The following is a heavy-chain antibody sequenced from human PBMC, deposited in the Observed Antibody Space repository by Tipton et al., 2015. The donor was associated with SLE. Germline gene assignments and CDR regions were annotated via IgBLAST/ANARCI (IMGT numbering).Heavy chain of an antibody. J-gene: IGHJ4*02. CDR2: IYVSGGT. Sequence: TLSLTCTVAGDSITSDNHFWSWIRQPAGKGLEWIGRIYVSGGTNYNPSLQSRSSISIDTSKSQFSLRLSSVTAADTAVYYCARDRAICDSTSCFRSYFDSWGQGTLVTVSS. D-gene: IGHD2-2*01. CDR1: GDSITSDNHF. CDR3: ARDRAICDSTSCFRSYFDS. V-gene: IGHV4-61*02.